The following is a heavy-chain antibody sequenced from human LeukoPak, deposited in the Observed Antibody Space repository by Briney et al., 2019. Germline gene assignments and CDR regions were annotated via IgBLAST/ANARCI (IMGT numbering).Heavy chain of an antibody. CDR1: GGSISSSTFY. CDR3: ARHQYYFYYMDV. CDR2: IYYSGST. J-gene: IGHJ6*03. Sequence: SETLSLTCTVSGGSISSSTFYWGWIRQPPGKGLEWIGIIYYSGSTYYNPSLKSRVTISVNSSNNQFSLKLTSVTAADTAVYYCARHQYYFYYMDVWGKGTTVTVSS. V-gene: IGHV4-39*01.